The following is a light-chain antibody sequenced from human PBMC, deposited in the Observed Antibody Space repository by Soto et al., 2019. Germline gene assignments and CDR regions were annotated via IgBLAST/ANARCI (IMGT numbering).Light chain of an antibody. CDR1: SSDVGRYNL. V-gene: IGLV2-23*02. Sequence: QSVLTQLASVSRSPRQPITISCTGTSSDVGRYNLVSWYQQHPGKAPTLMIYEVSKRPSGVSNRFSGSKSGNTASLTISGLQAEDEADYYCCSYAGSSTYVFGTGTKVTVL. CDR2: EVS. J-gene: IGLJ1*01. CDR3: CSYAGSSTYV.